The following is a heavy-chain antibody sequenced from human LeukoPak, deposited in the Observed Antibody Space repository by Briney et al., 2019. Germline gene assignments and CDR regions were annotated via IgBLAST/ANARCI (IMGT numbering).Heavy chain of an antibody. CDR1: GGSISSSNW. V-gene: IGHV4-4*02. J-gene: IGHJ4*02. CDR2: IYHTGSA. Sequence: PSGTLSLTCAVSGGSISSSNWWSWVRQSPGTGLEWIGKIYHTGSANYNPSLKSRVTLSVDKSKNQFSLKLSSVTAADTAVYYCARGQVYYGSGRPDYWGQGTLVTVSS. D-gene: IGHD3-10*01. CDR3: ARGQVYYGSGRPDY.